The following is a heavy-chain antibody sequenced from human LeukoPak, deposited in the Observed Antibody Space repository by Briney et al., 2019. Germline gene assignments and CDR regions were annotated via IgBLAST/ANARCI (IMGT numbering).Heavy chain of an antibody. Sequence: ETLSLTCAVSGGSISSGGYSWSWVRQAPGKGLEWVSSISGGGAGTYHADSVRGRFTISRDNSKNTLYLQMNSLRAEDTALYYCAKDFVRYNIQFDYWGQGALVTVSS. CDR1: GGSISSGGYS. V-gene: IGHV3-23*01. CDR2: ISGGGAGT. CDR3: AKDFVRYNIQFDY. D-gene: IGHD1-1*01. J-gene: IGHJ4*02.